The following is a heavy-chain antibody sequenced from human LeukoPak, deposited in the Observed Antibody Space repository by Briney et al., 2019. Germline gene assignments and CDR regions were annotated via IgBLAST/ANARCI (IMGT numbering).Heavy chain of an antibody. D-gene: IGHD1-26*01. CDR3: ARGVQWELSDAFDI. CDR1: GYTFTGYY. Sequence: ASVKVSCKASGYTFTGYYMHWVRQAPGQGLEWMGRINPNSGGTNYAQKFQGRVTMTRDTSISTAYMELSRLRSEDTAVYYCARGVQWELSDAFDIWGQGTMVTVSS. V-gene: IGHV1-2*06. CDR2: INPNSGGT. J-gene: IGHJ3*02.